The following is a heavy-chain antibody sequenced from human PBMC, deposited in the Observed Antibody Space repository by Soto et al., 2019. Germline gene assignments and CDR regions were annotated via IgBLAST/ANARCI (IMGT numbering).Heavy chain of an antibody. CDR3: ARDLGSWDTSDWFDP. CDR2: IYYSGST. V-gene: IGHV4-59*01. CDR1: GGPISSYY. J-gene: IGHJ5*02. Sequence: TSETLSLTCTVSGGPISSYYWSWVPQPPGKGLEWIGYIYYSGSTNYNPSLKSRVTISVDTSKNQFSLKLSSVTAADTAVYYCARDLGSWDTSDWFDPWGQGTLVTVSS. D-gene: IGHD6-13*01.